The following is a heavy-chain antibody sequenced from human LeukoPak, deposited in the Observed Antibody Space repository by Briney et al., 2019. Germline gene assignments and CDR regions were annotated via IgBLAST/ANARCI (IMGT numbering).Heavy chain of an antibody. Sequence: SGGSLRLSCAASGLTVTDNYFSWVRQAPGKGLGWVSVIFPDGRTYHADSVKGRFTISRDNSKNTVLLQMNSLRADDTALYHCARTNPVYGDFVYWGQGILVTVSS. D-gene: IGHD4-17*01. CDR2: IFPDGRT. CDR1: GLTVTDNY. J-gene: IGHJ4*02. CDR3: ARTNPVYGDFVY. V-gene: IGHV3-53*01.